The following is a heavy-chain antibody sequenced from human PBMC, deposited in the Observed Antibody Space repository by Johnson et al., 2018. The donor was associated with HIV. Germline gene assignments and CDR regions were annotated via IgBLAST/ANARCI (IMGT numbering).Heavy chain of an antibody. Sequence: SSGSTIYYADSVKGRFTISRDNAKNSLYLQMNSLRAEDTAVYYCARVGDAFDIWGQGTMVTVSS. CDR2: SSGSTI. CDR3: ARVGDAFDI. V-gene: IGHV3-11*04. J-gene: IGHJ3*02.